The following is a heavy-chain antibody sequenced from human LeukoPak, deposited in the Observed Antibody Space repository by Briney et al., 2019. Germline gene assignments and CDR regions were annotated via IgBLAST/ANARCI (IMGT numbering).Heavy chain of an antibody. Sequence: SETLSLTCAVSGYSISSGYYWGRIRQPPGKGLEWIGSIYHSGSSYYNPSLKSRVTISVDTSKNQFSLKLSSVTAADTAVYYCARLGVTYYYDSSGSYYFDYWGQGTLVTVSS. D-gene: IGHD3-22*01. CDR1: GYSISSGYY. CDR2: IYHSGSS. J-gene: IGHJ4*02. V-gene: IGHV4-38-2*01. CDR3: ARLGVTYYYDSSGSYYFDY.